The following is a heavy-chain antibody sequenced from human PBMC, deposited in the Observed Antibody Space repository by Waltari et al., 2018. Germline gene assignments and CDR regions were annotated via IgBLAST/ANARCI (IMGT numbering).Heavy chain of an antibody. Sequence: QLQLQESGPRLVTSSEPLSLTCTVSGASISPSTHHWAWIRQTTGKGQEWIGSVYYNGNVYYNPSLESRVTMSVDTSKNHFSLDLESVTTPDTSIYFCARSFGGSGSYKFDFWGQGILVTVSS. V-gene: IGHV4-39*02. J-gene: IGHJ4*02. CDR3: ARSFGGSGSYKFDF. CDR1: GASISPSTHH. D-gene: IGHD3-10*01. CDR2: VYYNGNV.